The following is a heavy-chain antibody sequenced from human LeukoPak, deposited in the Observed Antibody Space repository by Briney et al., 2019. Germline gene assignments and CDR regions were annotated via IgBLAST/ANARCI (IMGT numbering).Heavy chain of an antibody. D-gene: IGHD3-22*01. V-gene: IGHV1-46*01. CDR1: GYTFTIYY. Sequence: ASVKLSCTASGYTFTIYYKHWVRQAPGQGLEWMGIIHPSGASTAYAQQFQGRVTMTKDTSTSTVYMELSSLRSEDTALYYCARITMTTSGWYFDLWGRGTLVTVSS. CDR3: ARITMTTSGWYFDL. CDR2: IHPSGAST. J-gene: IGHJ2*01.